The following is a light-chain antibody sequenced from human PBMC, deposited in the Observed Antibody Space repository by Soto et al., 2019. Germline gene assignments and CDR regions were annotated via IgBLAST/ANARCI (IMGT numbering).Light chain of an antibody. J-gene: IGLJ1*01. CDR3: SSYTSSGTYV. CDR1: SSDLGAYTY. V-gene: IGLV2-14*03. Sequence: QSVLTQPASVPGSPGQSITVSCTGTSSDLGAYTYVSWYQQHPGKAPKLIIHDVSNRPSGVSNRFSGSKSGNSASLTISGLQAEDEADYYCSSYTSSGTYVFGSGTKLTVL. CDR2: DVS.